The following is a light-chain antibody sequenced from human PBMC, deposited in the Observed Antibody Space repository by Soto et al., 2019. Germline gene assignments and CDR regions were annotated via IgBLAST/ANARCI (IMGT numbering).Light chain of an antibody. CDR1: DSDVGGYNY. V-gene: IGLV2-8*01. J-gene: IGLJ1*01. CDR3: SSYAGSNTPYV. CDR2: EVN. Sequence: QSVLTQPASVSGAPGQSITISCTGTDSDVGGYNYVSWYQHHPGNAPKLMIYEVNKRTSGVPDRFSGSKSGNTASLTVSELQAEDEADYYCSSYAGSNTPYVFGTGTKVTVL.